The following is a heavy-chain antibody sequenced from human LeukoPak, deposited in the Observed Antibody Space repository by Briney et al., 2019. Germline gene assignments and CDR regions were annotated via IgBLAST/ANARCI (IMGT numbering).Heavy chain of an antibody. CDR3: ARDSGGYLRYYYYYMDV. CDR1: GGSISSYY. D-gene: IGHD1-26*01. CDR2: IYYSGST. J-gene: IGHJ6*03. Sequence: PSETLSHTCTVSGGSISSYYWSWIRQPPGKGLEWIGYIYYSGSTNYNPSLKSRVTISVDTSKNQFSLKLSSVTAADTAVYYCARDSGGYLRYYYYYMDVWGKGTTVTVSS. V-gene: IGHV4-59*01.